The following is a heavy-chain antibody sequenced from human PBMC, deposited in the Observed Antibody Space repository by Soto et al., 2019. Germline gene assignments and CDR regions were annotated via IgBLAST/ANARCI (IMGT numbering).Heavy chain of an antibody. J-gene: IGHJ4*02. V-gene: IGHV4-39*01. CDR3: ARQAVGGSPETGPDY. D-gene: IGHD1-26*01. Sequence: PSETLSLTCTVSGGSISSSSYYWGWIRQPPGKGLEWIGSIYYSGSTYYNPSLKSRVTISVDTSKNQFSLKLSSVTAADTAVYYCARQAVGGSPETGPDYWGQGTLVTVSS. CDR1: GGSISSSSYY. CDR2: IYYSGST.